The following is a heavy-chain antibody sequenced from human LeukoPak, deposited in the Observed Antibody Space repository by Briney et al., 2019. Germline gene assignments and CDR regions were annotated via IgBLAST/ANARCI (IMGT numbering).Heavy chain of an antibody. D-gene: IGHD5-24*01. CDR2: IMPLFGTA. Sequence: SVKVSCKASGGTFNSYAISWVRQAPGQGLEWMGGIMPLFGTATYAQEVPGRVTFTTDESASTAYMEVSSLRSEDTAVYYCASGSLGDGYGVGDYYQYMDVWGKGTTVTVSS. CDR3: ASGSLGDGYGVGDYYQYMDV. J-gene: IGHJ6*03. V-gene: IGHV1-69*05. CDR1: GGTFNSYA.